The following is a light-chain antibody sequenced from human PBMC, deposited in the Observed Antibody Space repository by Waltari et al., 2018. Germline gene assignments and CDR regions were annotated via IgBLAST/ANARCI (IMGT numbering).Light chain of an antibody. CDR3: QQYYSPPQT. J-gene: IGKJ1*01. CDR1: QSVLNTSNKNNY. Sequence: DIVMTQSPDSLAVFLGERATSNCKSSQSVLNTSNKNNYLAWYQQKPGQPPKLLIYWASTRESGVPDRFSGSGSGTDFTLTISSLQAEDVAVYYCQQYYSPPQTFGQGTKVEIK. V-gene: IGKV4-1*01. CDR2: WAS.